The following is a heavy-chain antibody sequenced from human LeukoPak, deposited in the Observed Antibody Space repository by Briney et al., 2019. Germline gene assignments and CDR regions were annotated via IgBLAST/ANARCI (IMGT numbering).Heavy chain of an antibody. D-gene: IGHD3-3*01. V-gene: IGHV3-11*04. J-gene: IGHJ6*03. CDR1: GFTFSDYY. CDR3: ARDSTNTIFGVVYYYYYYYMDV. CDR2: ISSSGSTI. Sequence: GGSLRLSCAASGFTFSDYYMSWIRQAPGKGLEWVSYISSSGSTIYYADSVKGRFTISRDNAKNSLYLQMNSLRAEDTAVYYCARDSTNTIFGVVYYYYYYYMDVWGKGTTVTVSS.